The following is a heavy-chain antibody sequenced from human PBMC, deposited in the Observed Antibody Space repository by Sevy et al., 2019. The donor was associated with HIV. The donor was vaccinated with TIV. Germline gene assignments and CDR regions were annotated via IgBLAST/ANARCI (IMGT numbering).Heavy chain of an antibody. Sequence: GGSLRLSCAASGFTFSSYAMSWVRQAPGKVLEWVSAISGSGGSTYYADSVKGRLPSSRDNSNNTLNLQMNSLRAEDTAVYYWAKAIKGGPRAGRTTGSTKAPDVTPLYWGQGTLVTVSS. D-gene: IGHD4-17*01. CDR1: GFTFSSYA. CDR2: ISGSGGST. V-gene: IGHV3-23*01. CDR3: AKAIKGGPRAGRTTGSTKAPDVTPLY. J-gene: IGHJ4*02.